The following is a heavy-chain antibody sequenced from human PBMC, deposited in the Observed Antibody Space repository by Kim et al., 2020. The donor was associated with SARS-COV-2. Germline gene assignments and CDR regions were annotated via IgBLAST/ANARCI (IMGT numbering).Heavy chain of an antibody. Sequence: GGSLRLSCTASGFTFGDYAMSWVRQAPGKGLEWVGFIRSKAYGGTTEYAASVKGRFTISRDDSKSIAYLQMNSLKTEDTAVYYCTRDEPPELLWSANYYYGMDVWGQGTTVTVSS. V-gene: IGHV3-49*04. D-gene: IGHD3-10*01. CDR2: IRSKAYGGTT. CDR1: GFTFGDYA. J-gene: IGHJ6*02. CDR3: TRDEPPELLWSANYYYGMDV.